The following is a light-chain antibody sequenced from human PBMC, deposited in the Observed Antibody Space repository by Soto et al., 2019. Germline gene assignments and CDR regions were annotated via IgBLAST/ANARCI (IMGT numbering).Light chain of an antibody. V-gene: IGLV2-14*03. Sequence: QSALTQPASVSRSPGQSITISCTGTSSDVGGYNYVSWYQQHPGKAPKLMIYDVSNRPSGISNRFSGSKSGNTASLTISGLQAEDEADYYCSSYTSSSSPYDFGTGTKLTVL. CDR3: SSYTSSSSPYD. J-gene: IGLJ1*01. CDR1: SSDVGGYNY. CDR2: DVS.